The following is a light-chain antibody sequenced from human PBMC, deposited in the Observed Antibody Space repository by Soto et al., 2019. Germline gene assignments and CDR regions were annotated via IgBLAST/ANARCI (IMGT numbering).Light chain of an antibody. CDR3: CSYAGSYVWV. CDR2: DVR. J-gene: IGLJ3*02. CDR1: TSDVGSYNY. Sequence: QSALTQPRSVSGSPGQSVSICCTGTTSDVGSYNYVSWYQQHPGKAPRLMIYDVRKRPSGVPDRFSGSKSGNTASLTISGLRAEDEADYYCCSYAGSYVWVFGGGTKLTVL. V-gene: IGLV2-11*01.